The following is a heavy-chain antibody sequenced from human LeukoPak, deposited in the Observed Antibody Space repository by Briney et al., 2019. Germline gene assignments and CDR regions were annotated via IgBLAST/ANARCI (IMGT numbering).Heavy chain of an antibody. D-gene: IGHD4-17*01. CDR2: INSDGSTT. J-gene: IGHJ6*03. CDR3: ARSTTHPYYNYMDV. V-gene: IGHV3-74*01. CDR1: GFTFSSYW. Sequence: GRSLRLSCAASGFTFSSYWMHWVRQAPGEGLVWVSRINSDGSTTTYADSVKGRFTISRDNAKNTLYLQMNSLRVEDTAVYYCARSTTHPYYNYMDVWGKGTTVTLSS.